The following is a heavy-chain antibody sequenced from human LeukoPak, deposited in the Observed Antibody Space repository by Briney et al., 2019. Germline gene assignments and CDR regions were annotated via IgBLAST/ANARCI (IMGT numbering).Heavy chain of an antibody. Sequence: KPSQTLSLTCGISGDSVSSNTGAWNWIRQSPSRGPEWLGKTYYRSKWNNDYAVSVKDRITINPDTSKDQFSLQLNSVTPEDTAVYYCAREVFKYGRFYFDYWGQGTPVTVSS. D-gene: IGHD1-14*01. CDR3: AREVFKYGRFYFDY. CDR2: TYYRSKWNN. V-gene: IGHV6-1*01. CDR1: GDSVSSNTGA. J-gene: IGHJ4*02.